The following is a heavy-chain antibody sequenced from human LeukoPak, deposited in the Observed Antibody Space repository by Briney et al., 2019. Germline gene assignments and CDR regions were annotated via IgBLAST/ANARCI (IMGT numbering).Heavy chain of an antibody. CDR2: IHYTGST. CDR1: GGSITSYY. J-gene: IGHJ4*02. Sequence: PSETLSLTCTVSGGSITSYYWSWIRQPPGKGLEWIGYIHYTGSTNYNPSLKSRISMSVDTSKSQLSLVLTSVTAADTALYYCARGGWSLDYWGQGTLVAVSS. V-gene: IGHV4-59*01. D-gene: IGHD6-19*01. CDR3: ARGGWSLDY.